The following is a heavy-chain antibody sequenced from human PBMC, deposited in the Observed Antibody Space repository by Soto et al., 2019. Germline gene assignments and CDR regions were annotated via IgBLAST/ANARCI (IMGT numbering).Heavy chain of an antibody. V-gene: IGHV4-39*01. CDR2: IYYSGST. J-gene: IGHJ6*02. CDR1: GGSISSSSYY. Sequence: QLQLQESGPGLVKPSETLSLTCTVSGGSISSSSYYWGWIRQPPGKGLEWIGSIYYSGSTYYNPSLKSRVTISEKTSKNQFSLKLSSVTATDTAVYYCARHHLQGYYYGMDVWGQGTTVTVSS. CDR3: ARHHLQGYYYGMDV. D-gene: IGHD4-4*01.